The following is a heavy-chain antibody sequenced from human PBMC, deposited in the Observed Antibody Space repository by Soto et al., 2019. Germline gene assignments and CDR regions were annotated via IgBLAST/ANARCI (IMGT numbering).Heavy chain of an antibody. CDR1: GGSISSGGYY. CDR3: ARAVIGYCSSTSCYKRRWYFDL. J-gene: IGHJ2*01. Sequence: QVQLQESGPGLVKPSQTLSLTCTVSGGSISSGGYYWSWIRQHPGKGLEWIGYIYYSGSTYYNPSLESRVTISVATSKNKFALKLSSVTAADTAVYYCARAVIGYCSSTSCYKRRWYFDLWGRGTLVTVSS. D-gene: IGHD2-2*02. CDR2: IYYSGST. V-gene: IGHV4-31*03.